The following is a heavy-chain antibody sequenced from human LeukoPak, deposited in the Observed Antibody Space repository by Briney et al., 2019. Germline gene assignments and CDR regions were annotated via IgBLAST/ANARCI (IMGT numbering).Heavy chain of an antibody. CDR2: ISNHGGST. D-gene: IGHD2-2*01. CDR3: VKDLYCSSTSCLNNWFDP. Sequence: GGSPRLSCSASGFTFSSYAMHWVRQAPGKGLEYVSAISNHGGSTYYADSVKGRFTISRDNSKNTLSLQMSSLRAEDTAVYYCVKDLYCSSTSCLNNWFDPWGQGTLVTVSS. CDR1: GFTFSSYA. V-gene: IGHV3-64D*06. J-gene: IGHJ5*02.